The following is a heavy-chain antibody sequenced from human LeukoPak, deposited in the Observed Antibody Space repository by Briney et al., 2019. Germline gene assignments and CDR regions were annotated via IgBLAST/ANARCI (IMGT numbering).Heavy chain of an antibody. CDR2: ISGSGGST. CDR1: GFTFSSYA. CDR3: ARDQATMVRGVNY. V-gene: IGHV3-23*01. D-gene: IGHD3-10*01. J-gene: IGHJ4*02. Sequence: GGSLRLSCAASGFTFSSYAMSWVRQAPGKGLEWVSAISGSGGSTHYADSVKGRFTISRDNSKNTLYLQMNNLRAEDTAVYYCARDQATMVRGVNYWGQGTLVTVSS.